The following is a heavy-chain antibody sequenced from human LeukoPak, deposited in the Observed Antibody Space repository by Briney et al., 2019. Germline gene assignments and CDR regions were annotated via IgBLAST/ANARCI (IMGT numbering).Heavy chain of an antibody. CDR1: GYTFTNYG. Sequence: ASVKVSCKASGYTFTNYGFSWVRQAPGQGPEWMGWISASNGNTNHAQKFQGRVTLTRDTSASTAYMDLRSLRSDDTAVYFCARSGYSFGYHYFDLWGQGTLVTVSS. J-gene: IGHJ4*02. CDR2: ISASNGNT. V-gene: IGHV1-18*01. D-gene: IGHD5-18*01. CDR3: ARSGYSFGYHYFDL.